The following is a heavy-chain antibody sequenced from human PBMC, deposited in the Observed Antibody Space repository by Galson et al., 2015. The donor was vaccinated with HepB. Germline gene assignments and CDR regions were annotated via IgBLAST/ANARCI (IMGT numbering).Heavy chain of an antibody. CDR1: GFTFDDYA. CDR3: ARPKMATNWNFDY. V-gene: IGHV3-9*01. CDR2: ISWNSGSI. J-gene: IGHJ4*02. D-gene: IGHD5-24*01. Sequence: SLRLSCAASGFTFDDYAMHWVRQAPGKGLEWVSGISWNSGSIGYADSVKGRFTISRDNAKNSLYLQMNSLRAEDTALYYCARPKMATNWNFDYWGQGTLVTVSS.